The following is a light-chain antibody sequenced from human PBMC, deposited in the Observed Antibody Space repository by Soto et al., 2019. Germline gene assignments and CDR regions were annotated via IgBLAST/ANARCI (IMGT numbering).Light chain of an antibody. V-gene: IGLV2-8*01. CDR3: SSHAGNYNYV. CDR2: EVT. J-gene: IGLJ1*01. Sequence: QSVLTQPPSASGSPGQSVTTPCTGTSSDVGGYDHVSWYQQHLGKAPKLMIYEVTKRPAGVPDRFSGSKSGNTASLTVSGLQAEDEADYFCSSHAGNYNYVFGTGTKVTVL. CDR1: SSDVGGYDH.